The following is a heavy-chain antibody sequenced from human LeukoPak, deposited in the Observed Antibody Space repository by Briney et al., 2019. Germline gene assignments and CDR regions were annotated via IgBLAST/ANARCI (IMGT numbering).Heavy chain of an antibody. D-gene: IGHD6-19*01. Sequence: SETLSLTCTASGGSISSSSYYWGWIRQPPGKGLEWIGSIYYSGSTYYNPSLKSRVTISVDTSKNQFSLKLSSVTAADTAVYYCASLDSSGWFEVDYWGQGTLVTVSS. CDR3: ASLDSSGWFEVDY. CDR1: GGSISSSSYY. V-gene: IGHV4-39*01. CDR2: IYYSGST. J-gene: IGHJ4*02.